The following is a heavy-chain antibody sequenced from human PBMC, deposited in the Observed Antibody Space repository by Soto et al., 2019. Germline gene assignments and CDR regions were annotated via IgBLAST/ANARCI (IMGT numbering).Heavy chain of an antibody. V-gene: IGHV4-34*01. D-gene: IGHD3-9*01. CDR2: INHSGST. CDR1: GGSFSGYY. Sequence: LSLTCAVYGGSFSGYYWSWIRQPPGKGLEWIGEINHSGSTNYNPSLKSRVTISVDTSKNQFSLKLSSVTAADTTVYYCARVLYDILTGYYGRYYYYGMDVWGQGTTVTVSS. J-gene: IGHJ6*02. CDR3: ARVLYDILTGYYGRYYYYGMDV.